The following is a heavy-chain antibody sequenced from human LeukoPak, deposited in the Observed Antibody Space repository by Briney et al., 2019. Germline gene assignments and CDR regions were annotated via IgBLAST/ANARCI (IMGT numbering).Heavy chain of an antibody. V-gene: IGHV1-18*01. J-gene: IGHJ4*02. D-gene: IGHD1-26*01. CDR3: ARVGGSYSEYYFDY. CDR1: GYTFTTYG. CDR2: ISGYNANT. Sequence: ASVKVSCKASGYTFTTYGINWVRQAPGQGLEWMGWISGYNANTKYAQNFQGRVTMTTDTSTSTAYMELGSLRSDDTAVYYCARVGGSYSEYYFDYWGQGTLVTVSS.